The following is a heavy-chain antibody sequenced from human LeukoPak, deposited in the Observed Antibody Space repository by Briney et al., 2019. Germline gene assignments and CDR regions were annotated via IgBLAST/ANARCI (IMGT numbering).Heavy chain of an antibody. D-gene: IGHD3-9*01. CDR3: ARARYYDILTGYYHFDY. V-gene: IGHV1-69*05. Sequence: VASVKVSCKASGGTFSSYAIGWVRQAPGQGLEWMGGITPIFGTANYAQKFQGRVTITTDESTSAAYMELSSLRSEDTAVYYCARARYYDILTGYYHFDYWGQGTLVTVSS. J-gene: IGHJ4*02. CDR1: GGTFSSYA. CDR2: ITPIFGTA.